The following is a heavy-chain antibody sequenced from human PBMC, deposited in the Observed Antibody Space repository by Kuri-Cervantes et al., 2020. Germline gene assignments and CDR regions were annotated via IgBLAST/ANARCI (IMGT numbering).Heavy chain of an antibody. D-gene: IGHD4-17*01. Sequence: GGSLRLSCAASGFTFDDYAMHWVRQGPGKGLEWVSGISWNSGSIGYADSVKGRFTISRDNAKNSLYLQMNSLRAEDTALYYCAESVGSDAVTTSFDYWGQGTLVTVSS. J-gene: IGHJ4*02. CDR1: GFTFDDYA. CDR3: AESVGSDAVTTSFDY. V-gene: IGHV3-9*01. CDR2: ISWNSGSI.